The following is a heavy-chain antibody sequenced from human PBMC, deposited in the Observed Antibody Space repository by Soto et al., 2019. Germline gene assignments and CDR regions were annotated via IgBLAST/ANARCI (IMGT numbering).Heavy chain of an antibody. V-gene: IGHV4-30-2*01. D-gene: IGHD7-27*01. J-gene: IGHJ5*02. CDR1: GGSITSGNSYS. CDR2: ISRSGST. CDR3: ARAVAPYVGTWFDP. Sequence: SETLSLTCTVSGGSITSGNSYSWSWIRQPAGKGLEWIGSISRSGSTSYNPSLKGRVTMSVDKSKNQFSLKLSSVTAADTAVYYCARAVAPYVGTWFDPWGQGXLVTVSS.